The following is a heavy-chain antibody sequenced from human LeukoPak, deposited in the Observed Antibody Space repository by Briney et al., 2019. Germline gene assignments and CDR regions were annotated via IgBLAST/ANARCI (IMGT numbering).Heavy chain of an antibody. CDR3: ARDNSSGWYGVRYYFDY. CDR2: IYYSGST. J-gene: IGHJ4*02. D-gene: IGHD6-19*01. CDR1: GGSISSYY. V-gene: IGHV4-59*01. Sequence: SETLSLTCTVSGGSISSYYWSWIRQPPGKGLEWIGYIYYSGSTNYNPSLQSRVTISVATSKNQFSLKLSSVTAADTAVYYCARDNSSGWYGVRYYFDYWGQGTLVTVSS.